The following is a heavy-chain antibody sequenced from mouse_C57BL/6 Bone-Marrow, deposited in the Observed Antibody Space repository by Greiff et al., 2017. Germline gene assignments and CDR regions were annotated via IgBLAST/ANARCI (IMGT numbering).Heavy chain of an antibody. CDR1: GYTFTGYW. V-gene: IGHV1-9*01. Sequence: VQLQQSGAELMKPGASVKLSCKATGYTFTGYWIEWVKQRPGHGLEWIGEIFPGSGSTNYNEKFKGNATFTADTSSNTAYMQLSSLTTEDSAIYYCARLGPMMVTTYWDGYWGQGTTLTVSS. J-gene: IGHJ2*01. CDR2: IFPGSGST. D-gene: IGHD2-3*01. CDR3: ARLGPMMVTTYWDGY.